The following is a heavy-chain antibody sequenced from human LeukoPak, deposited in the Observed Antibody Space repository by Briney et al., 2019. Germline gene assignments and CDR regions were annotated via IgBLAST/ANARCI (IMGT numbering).Heavy chain of an antibody. CDR2: ISYDGSNK. V-gene: IGHV3-30*04. CDR1: GFTFSSYA. J-gene: IGHJ4*02. CDR3: AGRSGPDDY. D-gene: IGHD2-15*01. Sequence: GGSLRLSCAASGFTFSSYAMHWVRQAPGKGLEWVAVISYDGSNKYYADSVKGRFTISRDNSKNTLYLQMNSLRVEDTAVYYCAGRSGPDDYWGQGTLVTVSS.